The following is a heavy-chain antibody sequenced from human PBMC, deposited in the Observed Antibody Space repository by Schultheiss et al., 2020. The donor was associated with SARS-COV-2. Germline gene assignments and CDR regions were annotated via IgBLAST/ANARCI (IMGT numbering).Heavy chain of an antibody. CDR2: ISSSSSYI. V-gene: IGHV3-21*01. CDR1: GFTFSSYA. J-gene: IGHJ4*02. CDR3: ARAHYDFWSGYYKRLDYFDY. Sequence: GGSLRLSCAASGFTFSSYAMSWVRQAPGKGLEWVSSISSSSSYIYYADSVKGRFTISRDNAKNSLYLQMNSLRAEDTAVYYCARAHYDFWSGYYKRLDYFDYWGQGTLVTVSS. D-gene: IGHD3-3*01.